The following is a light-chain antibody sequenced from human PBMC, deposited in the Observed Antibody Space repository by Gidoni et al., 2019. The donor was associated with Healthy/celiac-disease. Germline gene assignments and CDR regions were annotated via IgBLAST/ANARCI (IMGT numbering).Light chain of an antibody. CDR2: AAS. CDR3: QQSYSTPRT. J-gene: IGKJ4*01. CDR1: QSISRY. Sequence: DIQMTQSPSSLSASVGDRVTITCRASQSISRYVNGYQQKPGKAPKLLIYAASSFQSGVPSRFRGSGSGTDFTLTISRLQPDDFATYYCQQSYSTPRTFGGGTKVEIK. V-gene: IGKV1-39*01.